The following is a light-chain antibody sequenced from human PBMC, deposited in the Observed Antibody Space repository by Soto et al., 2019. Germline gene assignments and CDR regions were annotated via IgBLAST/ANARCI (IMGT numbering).Light chain of an antibody. V-gene: IGKV3-20*01. CDR2: GAS. CDR1: QSVSSSY. CDR3: QQYGSSLALT. J-gene: IGKJ4*01. Sequence: EIVLTQSPGTLSLSPGEGATLSFMASQSVSSSYLAWYQQKPGQAPRLLIYGASSRATGIPDRFSGSGSGTDFTLTISRLEPEDFVVYYCQQYGSSLALTFGGGTKVDIK.